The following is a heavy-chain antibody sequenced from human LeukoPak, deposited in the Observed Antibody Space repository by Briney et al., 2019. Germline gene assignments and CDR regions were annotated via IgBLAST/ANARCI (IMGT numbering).Heavy chain of an antibody. CDR3: ARNDFWSGYLSYYFDY. Sequence: GGSLRLSCAASGFTFSSYSMNWVRQAPGKGLEWVSYISISSSTIYYADSVKGRFTISRDNAKNSLYLQMNSLRAEDTAVYYCARNDFWSGYLSYYFDYWGQGTLVTVSS. CDR1: GFTFSSYS. V-gene: IGHV3-48*01. D-gene: IGHD3-3*01. CDR2: ISISSSTI. J-gene: IGHJ4*02.